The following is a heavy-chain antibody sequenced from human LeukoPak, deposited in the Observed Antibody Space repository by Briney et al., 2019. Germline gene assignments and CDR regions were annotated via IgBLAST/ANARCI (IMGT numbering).Heavy chain of an antibody. V-gene: IGHV1-69*04. CDR2: TIPMFGLT. J-gene: IGHJ4*02. Sequence: ASVKVSCKPSGGTFGTFAVSWVRQAPGQGLEWLGRTIPMFGLTNITQKVQGRLTITADMATGTVYMDLDSLRSEDTAIYYCAREGRWLQFLDIWGQGTRVTVSS. CDR1: GGTFGTFA. D-gene: IGHD3/OR15-3a*01. CDR3: AREGRWLQFLDI.